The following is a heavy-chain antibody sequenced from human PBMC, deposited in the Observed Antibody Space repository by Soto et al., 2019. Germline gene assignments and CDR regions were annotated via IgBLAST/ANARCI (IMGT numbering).Heavy chain of an antibody. D-gene: IGHD3-22*01. CDR1: ADSISSHV. CDR2: ISYSGST. V-gene: IGHV4-59*08. CDR3: ARQPYYYDSSAYIDY. Sequence: SETLSVTCPVAADSISSHVLILIRQPPGKGLEWIGSISYSGSTDYNPSLKSRVTISGDTSKNQFSLKLSSVTAADTAVYYCARQPYYYDSSAYIDYWGQGILVTVSS. J-gene: IGHJ4*02.